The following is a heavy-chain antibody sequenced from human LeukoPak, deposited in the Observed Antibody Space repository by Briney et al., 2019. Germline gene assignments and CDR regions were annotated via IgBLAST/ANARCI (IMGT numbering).Heavy chain of an antibody. D-gene: IGHD5-18*01. Sequence: SETLSLTCIVSGGSIGSYYWSWIRQPPGKGLEWIGHIYYSGSTDYNPSLRSRVTISVDTSKNQFSLRLSSVTAADTAVYYCARHRFSGYSHGLFDYWGQGTLATVSS. CDR1: GGSIGSYY. CDR3: ARHRFSGYSHGLFDY. J-gene: IGHJ4*02. V-gene: IGHV4-59*08. CDR2: IYYSGST.